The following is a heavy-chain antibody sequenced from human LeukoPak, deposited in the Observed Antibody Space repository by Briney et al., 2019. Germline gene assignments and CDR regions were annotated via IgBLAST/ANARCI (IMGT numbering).Heavy chain of an antibody. CDR3: ARGLAYYYDSSAYFLDY. Sequence: GSLRLSCAASGFTFRNYGMHWVRHAPGKGLEWVAVIPNDGGNKFYADSVRGRFTISRDNSKDTLYLQIYSLTPEDTAVYYCARGLAYYYDSSAYFLDYWGQGTLVTVSS. J-gene: IGHJ4*02. D-gene: IGHD3-22*01. CDR1: GFTFRNYG. CDR2: IPNDGGNK. V-gene: IGHV3-30*03.